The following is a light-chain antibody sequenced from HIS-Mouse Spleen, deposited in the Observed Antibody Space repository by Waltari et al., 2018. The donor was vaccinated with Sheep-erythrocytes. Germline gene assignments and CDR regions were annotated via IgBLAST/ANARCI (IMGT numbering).Light chain of an antibody. CDR2: AAS. Sequence: DIQMTQSPSSLSASVGDRVTITCRESQSISSYLNWYQQKPGKAPKLLIYAASSLQSGVPSRFSGSGSGTEFTLTISSLQPEDFATYYCQQSYSTPYTFGQGTKLEIK. CDR3: QQSYSTPYT. J-gene: IGKJ2*01. CDR1: QSISSY. V-gene: IGKV1-39*01.